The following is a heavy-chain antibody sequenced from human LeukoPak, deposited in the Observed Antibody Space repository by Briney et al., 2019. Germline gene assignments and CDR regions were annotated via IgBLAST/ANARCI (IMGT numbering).Heavy chain of an antibody. D-gene: IGHD2-2*01. CDR1: GGSISSYY. Sequence: SETLSLTCTVSGGSISSYYWSWIRQPPGKGLEWIGRIYTSGSTNYNPSLKSRVTMSVDTSKNQFSLKLSSVTAADTAVYYCARDRLVVPAANYYYYYYMDVWGKGTTVTISS. CDR2: IYTSGST. CDR3: ARDRLVVPAANYYYYYYMDV. V-gene: IGHV4-4*07. J-gene: IGHJ6*03.